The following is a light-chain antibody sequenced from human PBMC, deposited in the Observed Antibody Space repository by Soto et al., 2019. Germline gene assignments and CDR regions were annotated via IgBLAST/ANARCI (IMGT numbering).Light chain of an antibody. CDR3: QQSYSTPFT. J-gene: IGKJ3*01. CDR1: QSISSY. Sequence: DIQMTQSPSSLSASVGDRVTITCRASQSISSYLNWYQQKPGKAPKLLIYAASSLQRGVPSRFSGSGSGTDFTLTISSLQPEDFATYYCQQSYSTPFTFGPGTKVDIK. V-gene: IGKV1-39*01. CDR2: AAS.